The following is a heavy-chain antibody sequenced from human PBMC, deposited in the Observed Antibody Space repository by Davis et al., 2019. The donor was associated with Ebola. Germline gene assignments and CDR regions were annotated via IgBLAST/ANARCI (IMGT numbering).Heavy chain of an antibody. CDR1: GFTFSSYS. D-gene: IGHD6-19*01. CDR3: ASWVAVAG. CDR2: ISSSSSYI. V-gene: IGHV3-21*01. Sequence: GESLKISCAASGFTFSSYSMNWVRQAPGKGLEWVSSISSSSSYIYYADSVKGRFTISRDNSKNTLYLQMNSLRAEDTAVYYCASWVAVAGWGQGTLVTVSS. J-gene: IGHJ4*02.